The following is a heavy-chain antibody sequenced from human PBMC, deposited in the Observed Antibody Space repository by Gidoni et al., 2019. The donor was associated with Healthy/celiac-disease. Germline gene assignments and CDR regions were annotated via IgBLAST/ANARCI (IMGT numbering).Heavy chain of an antibody. D-gene: IGHD1-26*01. Sequence: EVQLLESGGGLVQPGGALRLSCAAYGFTFSSYAMSWVRQAPGKGLEWVSAISGSGGSKYYADSGKGRFTIARDNSKNTLYLQMNSLRAEDTAVYYCAKDEYSGSYEDWGQGTLVTVSS. CDR3: AKDEYSGSYED. CDR2: ISGSGGSK. V-gene: IGHV3-23*01. CDR1: GFTFSSYA. J-gene: IGHJ4*02.